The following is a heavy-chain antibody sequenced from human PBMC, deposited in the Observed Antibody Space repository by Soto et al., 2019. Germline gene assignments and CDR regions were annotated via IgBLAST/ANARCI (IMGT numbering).Heavy chain of an antibody. J-gene: IGHJ4*02. CDR3: ARDSNWNDALDY. CDR2: INPSGGST. Sequence: GASVKVSCKASGYTFTSYYMHWVRQAPGQGLEWMGMINPSGGSTSYAQKFQGRVTMTRDTSTSTVYMELSSLRSEDTAVYYCARDSNWNDALDYWGQGTLVTVSS. CDR1: GYTFTSYY. V-gene: IGHV1-46*03. D-gene: IGHD1-20*01.